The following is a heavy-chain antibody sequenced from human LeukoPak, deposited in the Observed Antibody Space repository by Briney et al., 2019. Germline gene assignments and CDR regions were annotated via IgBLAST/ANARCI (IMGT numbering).Heavy chain of an antibody. D-gene: IGHD2-2*01. Sequence: SETLSLTCGVYGGSFSGYYWSWIRQPAGKGLEWIGRIYTSGSTNYNPSLKSRVTMSVDTSKNQFSLKLSSVTAADTAVYYCARDRGTCSSTSCYRYFDYWGQGTLVTVSS. J-gene: IGHJ4*02. CDR1: GGSFSGYY. CDR3: ARDRGTCSSTSCYRYFDY. CDR2: IYTSGST. V-gene: IGHV4-4*07.